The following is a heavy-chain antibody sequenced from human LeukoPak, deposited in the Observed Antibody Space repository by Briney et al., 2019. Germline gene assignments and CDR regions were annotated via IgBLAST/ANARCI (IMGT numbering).Heavy chain of an antibody. D-gene: IGHD3-22*01. J-gene: IGHJ3*02. CDR3: ARDFLYYYDSSGFQRAHDAFDI. CDR1: GFTFSDYY. V-gene: IGHV3-11*01. Sequence: GGSLRLSCAASGFTFSDYYMSWIRQAPGKGLEWVSYISSNGSTIYYADSVKGRFTISRDNAKNSLYLQMNSLRAEDTAVYYCARDFLYYYDSSGFQRAHDAFDIWGQGTMVTVSP. CDR2: ISSNGSTI.